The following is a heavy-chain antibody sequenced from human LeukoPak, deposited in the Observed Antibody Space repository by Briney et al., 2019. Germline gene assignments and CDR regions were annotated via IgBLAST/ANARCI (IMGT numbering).Heavy chain of an antibody. V-gene: IGHV4-59*11. D-gene: IGHD1-14*01. CDR2: VHHSGGT. J-gene: IGHJ3*02. Sequence: SETLSLTCIVSGDSITSHYWNWIRQPPGKGLEWIGYVHHSGGTTYHPSLKSRVTMSVDTSKNHFPLKIISVTAADTAVYYCAKWANDRQAFDIWGQGTMVTASS. CDR1: GDSITSHY. CDR3: AKWANDRQAFDI.